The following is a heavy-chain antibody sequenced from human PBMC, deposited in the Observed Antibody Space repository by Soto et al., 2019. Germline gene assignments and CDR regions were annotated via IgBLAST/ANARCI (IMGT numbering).Heavy chain of an antibody. D-gene: IGHD1-7*01. Sequence: PSVKVSCKASGYIFTGHYMHWVRQAPGQGLEWMGRINPNIGGTNYAQKFQGRVTITTDTSTSTAYMELSSLRSEDTAVYYCARGRRTTGCDYWGQGTLVTVSS. V-gene: IGHV1-2*02. J-gene: IGHJ4*02. CDR1: GYIFTGHY. CDR3: ARGRRTTGCDY. CDR2: INPNIGGT.